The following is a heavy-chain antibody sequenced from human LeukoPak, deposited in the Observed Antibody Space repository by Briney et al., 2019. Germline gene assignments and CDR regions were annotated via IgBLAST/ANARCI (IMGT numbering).Heavy chain of an antibody. J-gene: IGHJ6*04. CDR2: ISSSGSTI. V-gene: IGHV3-48*03. D-gene: IGHD3-9*01. CDR3: ARDSNYDILSGSEALDYYGMDV. Sequence: GGSLRLSCAASGFTFSSYEMNWVRQAPGKGLEWVSYISSSGSTIYYADSAKGRFTISRDNAKNSLYLQMNSLRAEDTAVYYCARDSNYDILSGSEALDYYGMDVWGKGTTVTVSS. CDR1: GFTFSSYE.